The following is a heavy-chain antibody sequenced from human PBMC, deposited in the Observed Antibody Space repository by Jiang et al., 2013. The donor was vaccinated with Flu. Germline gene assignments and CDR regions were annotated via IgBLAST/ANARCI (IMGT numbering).Heavy chain of an antibody. D-gene: IGHD6-25*01. CDR3: ARHLYSSGLYYYYGMDV. Sequence: YSFTSYWIGWVRQMPGKGLEWMGIIYPGDSDTRYSPSFQGQVTISADKSISTAYLQWSSLKASDTAMYYCARHLYSSGLYYYYGMDVWGQGTTVTVSS. J-gene: IGHJ6*02. CDR1: YSFTSYW. CDR2: IYPGDSDT. V-gene: IGHV5-51*01.